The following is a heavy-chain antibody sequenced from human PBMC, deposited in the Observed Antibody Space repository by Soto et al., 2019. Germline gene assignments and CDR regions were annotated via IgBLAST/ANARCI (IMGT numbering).Heavy chain of an antibody. J-gene: IGHJ5*01. Sequence: LKISCQTSGYTFTNYWIGWVRQMPGGGLEWLGLIFPRDFDVRYSPSFEGQVTISADRSTATAFLQRRSLEASDSALYFCARLVSLLQPIDSWGQGTPVTVSS. V-gene: IGHV5-51*01. CDR3: ARLVSLLQPIDS. CDR1: GYTFTNYW. D-gene: IGHD4-4*01. CDR2: IFPRDFDV.